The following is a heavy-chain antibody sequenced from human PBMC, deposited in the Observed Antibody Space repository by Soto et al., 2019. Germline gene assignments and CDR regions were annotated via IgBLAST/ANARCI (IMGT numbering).Heavy chain of an antibody. J-gene: IGHJ4*02. CDR2: VKADGSKT. V-gene: IGHV3-7*04. Sequence: VQLVESGGDLVQPGGSLRLSCAVSGFTFSDYWMSWVRQAPGKGLEWVATVKADGSKTYYVDSVKGRFTISRDNSMNSLELDMNSLRAEDTAVYFCARDAYWGQGTVVIVSS. CDR1: GFTFSDYW. CDR3: ARDAY.